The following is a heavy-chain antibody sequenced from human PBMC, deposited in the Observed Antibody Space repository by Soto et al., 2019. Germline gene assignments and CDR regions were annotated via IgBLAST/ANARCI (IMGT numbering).Heavy chain of an antibody. V-gene: IGHV3-30*18. D-gene: IGHD1-1*01. Sequence: PGGSLRLSCAASGFIFANYGMHWVRQAPGKGLEWVALITYEGSNKYYADAVKGRFTISRDNAKNMVSLQMDSLRAEDTAVYYCAKARGANNWANYYGLDVWGQGTTGTVSS. CDR1: GFIFANYG. CDR2: ITYEGSNK. J-gene: IGHJ6*02. CDR3: AKARGANNWANYYGLDV.